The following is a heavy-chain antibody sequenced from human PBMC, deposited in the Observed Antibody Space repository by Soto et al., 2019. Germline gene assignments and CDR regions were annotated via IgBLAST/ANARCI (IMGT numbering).Heavy chain of an antibody. D-gene: IGHD4-17*01. V-gene: IGHV3-30*18. CDR2: ISYDGSNK. Sequence: GGSLRLSCAASGFTFSSYGMHWVRQAPGKGLEWVAVISYDGSNKYYADSVKGRFTISRDNSKNTLYLQMNSLRAEDTAVYYCAKNSVRVDGDYDPYNWFDPWGQGTLVTVSS. CDR3: AKNSVRVDGDYDPYNWFDP. J-gene: IGHJ5*02. CDR1: GFTFSSYG.